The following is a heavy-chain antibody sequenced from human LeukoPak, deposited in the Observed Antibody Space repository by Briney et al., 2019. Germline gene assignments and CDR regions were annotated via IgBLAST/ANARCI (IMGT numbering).Heavy chain of an antibody. CDR3: AAGRPYSLLDY. D-gene: IGHD5-18*01. CDR2: FDVIDSET. V-gene: IGHV1-24*01. CDR1: GSSLSELS. J-gene: IGHJ4*02. Sequence: ASVKVSCTVSGSSLSELSLYWVRQAPGKGLEGMGGFDVIDSETFYAQKFQGRVTMTEDSSTDTAYMQLRSLTSDDTALYYCAAGRPYSLLDYWGQGTLVTASS.